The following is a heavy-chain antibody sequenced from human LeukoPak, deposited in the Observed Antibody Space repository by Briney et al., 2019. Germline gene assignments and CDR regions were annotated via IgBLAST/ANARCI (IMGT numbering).Heavy chain of an antibody. V-gene: IGHV3-9*01. J-gene: IGHJ4*02. CDR3: ARDPSYSSPSPYFDY. CDR2: ISWNSGNI. D-gene: IGHD6-6*01. Sequence: QPGRSLRLSCAASGFTFDDYAMHWVRQVPGKGLEWVSGISWNSGNIEYADSVKGRFTISRDNAKKSLFLQMNSLRAEDTALYYCARDPSYSSPSPYFDYWGQGVLVTVSS. CDR1: GFTFDDYA.